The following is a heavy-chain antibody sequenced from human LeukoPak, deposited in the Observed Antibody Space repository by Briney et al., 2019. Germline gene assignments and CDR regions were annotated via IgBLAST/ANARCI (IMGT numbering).Heavy chain of an antibody. CDR2: INPNSGGT. V-gene: IGHV1-2*02. D-gene: IGHD3-10*01. CDR3: AGDMVRGVILRRVLEY. J-gene: IGHJ4*02. Sequence: ASVTXSCKASGYTVTGYHMHWVRQAPGQGLEWMGWINPNSGGTNYAQKFQGRVTMTRDTSINTAYMELSRLRSDDTAVYYCAGDMVRGVILRRVLEYWGQGTLVTVSS. CDR1: GYTVTGYH.